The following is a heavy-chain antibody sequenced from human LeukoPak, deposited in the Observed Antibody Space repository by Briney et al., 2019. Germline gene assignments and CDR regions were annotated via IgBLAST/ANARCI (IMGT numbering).Heavy chain of an antibody. CDR1: GRSFSGYY. D-gene: IGHD3-10*01. Sequence: PSETLSLTCAVYGRSFSGYYWSWIRQPPGKGLEWIGEINHSGSTNYNPSPKSRVTISVDTSKNQFSLKLSSVTAADTAVYYCASSPPGYYYGSGSYQYWGQGTLVTVSS. J-gene: IGHJ4*02. CDR3: ASSPPGYYYGSGSYQY. CDR2: INHSGST. V-gene: IGHV4-34*01.